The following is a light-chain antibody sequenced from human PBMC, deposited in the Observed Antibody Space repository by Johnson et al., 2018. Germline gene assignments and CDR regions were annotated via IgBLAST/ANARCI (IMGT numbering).Light chain of an antibody. V-gene: IGLV1-51*02. CDR3: GTWDSSLSAGNV. J-gene: IGLJ1*01. Sequence: QSVLTQPPSVSAAPGQKVTISCSGSSSNIGNNYVSWYQQLPGTAPKLLIYENNKRPSGIPDRLSGSKSGTTATPRITGRQQGDDADYYCGTWDSSLSAGNVFGTGTKVTVL. CDR2: ENN. CDR1: SSNIGNNY.